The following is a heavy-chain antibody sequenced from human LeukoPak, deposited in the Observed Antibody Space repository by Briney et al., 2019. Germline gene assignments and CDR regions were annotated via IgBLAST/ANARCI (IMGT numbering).Heavy chain of an antibody. CDR1: GYTFTSYD. J-gene: IGHJ4*02. Sequence: ASVRVSCKASGYTFTSYDINWVRQAPGQRLEWMGWINADNGNTKYSQKFQDRVTITRDASATTAYMELSSLTSEDTAVYYCARGGETTWVDYWGQGTLVTVSS. V-gene: IGHV1-3*01. CDR3: ARGGETTWVDY. CDR2: INADNGNT. D-gene: IGHD1-14*01.